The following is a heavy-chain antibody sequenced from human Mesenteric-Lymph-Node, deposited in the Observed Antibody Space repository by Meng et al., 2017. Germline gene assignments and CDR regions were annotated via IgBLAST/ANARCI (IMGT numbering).Heavy chain of an antibody. CDR3: ARDQECSGGSCYTAYYYYGMDV. CDR1: GGTFSSYA. CDR2: IIPIFGTA. D-gene: IGHD2-15*01. J-gene: IGHJ6*02. Sequence: SVKVSCKASGGTFSSYAISWVRQAPGQGLEWMGGIIPIFGTANYAQKFQGRVTITTDESTSTAYMELSSLRSKDTAVYYCARDQECSGGSCYTAYYYYGMDVWGQGTTVTVSS. V-gene: IGHV1-69*05.